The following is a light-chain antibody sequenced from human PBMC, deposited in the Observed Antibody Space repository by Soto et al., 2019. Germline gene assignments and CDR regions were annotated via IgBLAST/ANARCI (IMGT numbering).Light chain of an antibody. J-gene: IGKJ4*01. CDR2: DAS. CDR3: QQYGSLPLT. Sequence: EILLTQSPATLSVSPGERATLSCRASQSVSGSLAWYYQKPGQAPRLLIYDASTRATDSPVRFSGSGSGTEFTLTISSLQSEDFAVYYCQQYGSLPLTFGGGTKVEIK. V-gene: IGKV3-15*01. CDR1: QSVSGS.